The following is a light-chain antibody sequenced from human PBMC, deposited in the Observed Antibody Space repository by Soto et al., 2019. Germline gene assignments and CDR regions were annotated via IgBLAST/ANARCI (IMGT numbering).Light chain of an antibody. J-gene: IGKJ1*01. V-gene: IGKV3-15*01. Sequence: EIVMTQSPATPSVSPGERATLSCRASQSVSSNLAWYQQKPGQAPRLLIYGASTRATGIPARFSGSGSGTDFTLTISSLQSEDFAVYYCQHYNNWPPWTFGQGTRVEIK. CDR3: QHYNNWPPWT. CDR1: QSVSSN. CDR2: GAS.